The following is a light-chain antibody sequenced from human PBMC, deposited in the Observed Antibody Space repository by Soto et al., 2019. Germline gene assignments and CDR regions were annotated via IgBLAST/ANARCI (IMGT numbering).Light chain of an antibody. J-gene: IGKJ2*01. CDR1: QSVSSY. V-gene: IGKV3-11*01. Sequence: EIVLTQSPATLSLSPGERATLSCRASQSVSSYLAWYQQKPGQAPRLLIYDASNRATGIPARFSGSGSGTDFTVSICRLEPEDFGVYYFQHRCNWYTCDQGTNLEIK. CDR2: DAS. CDR3: QHRCNWYT.